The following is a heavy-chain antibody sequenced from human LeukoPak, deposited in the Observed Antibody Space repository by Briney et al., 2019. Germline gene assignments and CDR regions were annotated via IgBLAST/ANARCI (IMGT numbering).Heavy chain of an antibody. D-gene: IGHD2-2*01. CDR2: ISYSGTT. Sequence: SETLSLTCTVSGASISSSRYYWGWIRQPPGKGLEWIGSISYSGTTYYNPSLKSRVTISVDTSKNQFSLKLSSVTAADTAVYYCARVEESGMIGPAGPNNWFDPWGQGTLVTVSS. CDR1: GASISSSRYY. V-gene: IGHV4-39*07. CDR3: ARVEESGMIGPAGPNNWFDP. J-gene: IGHJ5*02.